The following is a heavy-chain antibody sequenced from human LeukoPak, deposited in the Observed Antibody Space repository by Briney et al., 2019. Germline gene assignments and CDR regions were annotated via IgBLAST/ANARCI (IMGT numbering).Heavy chain of an antibody. V-gene: IGHV3-30*18. D-gene: IGHD2-15*01. Sequence: SGGSLRLSCAASGFTFSNYGMHWVRQAPGKGLEWVALISYDGSNKYYADSVKGRFTISRDNSKNTLYLQMSSLRAEDTAVYYCVKDLSSRVVVVAAPFDYWGQGTLVTVSS. CDR2: ISYDGSNK. J-gene: IGHJ4*02. CDR3: VKDLSSRVVVVAAPFDY. CDR1: GFTFSNYG.